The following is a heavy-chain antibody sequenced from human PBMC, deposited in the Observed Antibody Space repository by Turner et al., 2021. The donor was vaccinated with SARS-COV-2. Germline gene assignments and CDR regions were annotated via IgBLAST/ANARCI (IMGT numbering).Heavy chain of an antibody. J-gene: IGHJ6*03. D-gene: IGHD3-16*01. CDR2: ISYDGSNK. Sequence: QVQLVASGGGVVKPGRSLRLSCAASGFTFSSYGMHWFRQAPGKGLEWVAVISYDGSNKYYADSVKGRFTISRDNSKNTLYLQMNSLRTEDTAVYYCARGLGGNYYYMDVWGKGTTVTVSS. CDR1: GFTFSSYG. CDR3: ARGLGGNYYYMDV. V-gene: IGHV3-30*03.